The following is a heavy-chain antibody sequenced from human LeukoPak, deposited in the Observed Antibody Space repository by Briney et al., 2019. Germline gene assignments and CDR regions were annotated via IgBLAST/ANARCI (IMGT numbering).Heavy chain of an antibody. V-gene: IGHV3-74*01. CDR3: ARVGPSGNYYYCYYMDV. CDR1: GFTFSSYW. J-gene: IGHJ6*03. CDR2: INSDGSST. Sequence: GGSLRLSCAASGFTFSSYWMHWVRQAPGKGLVWVSRINSDGSSTSYADSVKGRFTISRDNAKNTLYLQMNSLRAEDTAVYYCARVGPSGNYYYCYYMDVWGKGTTVTISS. D-gene: IGHD3-10*01.